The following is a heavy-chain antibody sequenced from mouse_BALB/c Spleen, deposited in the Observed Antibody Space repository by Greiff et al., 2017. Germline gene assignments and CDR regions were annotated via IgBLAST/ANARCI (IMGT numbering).Heavy chain of an antibody. D-gene: IGHD2-1*01. CDR2: ISSGGSYT. Sequence: EVMLVESGGGLVKPGGSLKLSCAASGFTFSSYAMSWVRQSPEKRLEWVAEISSGGSYTYYPDTVTGRFTISRDNAKNTLYLEMSSLRSEDTAMYYCAREDYGNSPFAYWGQGTLVTVSA. V-gene: IGHV5-9-4*01. J-gene: IGHJ3*01. CDR1: GFTFSSYA. CDR3: AREDYGNSPFAY.